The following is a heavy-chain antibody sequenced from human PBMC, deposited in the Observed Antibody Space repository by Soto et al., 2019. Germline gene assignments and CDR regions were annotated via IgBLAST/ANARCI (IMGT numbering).Heavy chain of an antibody. D-gene: IGHD3-22*01. V-gene: IGHV3-15*07. J-gene: IGHJ3*02. CDR1: GFTFSNAW. CDR2: IKSKTDGGTT. Sequence: GGSLRLSCAASGFTFSNAWMNWVRQAPGKGLEWVGRIKSKTDGGTTDYAAPVKGRFTISRDDSKNTLYLQMNSLKTEDTAVYYCTTPYDSSGYYERAGDAFDIWGQGTMVTVSS. CDR3: TTPYDSSGYYERAGDAFDI.